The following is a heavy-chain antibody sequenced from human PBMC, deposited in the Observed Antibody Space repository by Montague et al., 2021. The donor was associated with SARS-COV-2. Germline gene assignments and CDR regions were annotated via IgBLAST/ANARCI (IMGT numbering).Heavy chain of an antibody. Sequence: SETLSLTCNVAGGSMSGYNWSLIRQPPGKGLQWIGFMYNSENTSYNPSLKSRVTISVDTSKKQFSLRLSSVTAADTAVYFCARGINSAGSYYYHLDVWGQGTTVTASS. D-gene: IGHD2-21*01. J-gene: IGHJ6*02. V-gene: IGHV4-59*01. CDR2: MYNSENT. CDR3: ARGINSAGSYYYHLDV. CDR1: GGSMSGYN.